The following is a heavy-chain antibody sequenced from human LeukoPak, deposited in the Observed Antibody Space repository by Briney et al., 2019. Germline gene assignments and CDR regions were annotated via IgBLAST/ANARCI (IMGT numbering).Heavy chain of an antibody. J-gene: IGHJ4*02. Sequence: SETLSLTCAVYGGSFSGYYWYWIRQPPGKGLEWIGEINHSGSTNYNPSLKSRVTISVDTSKNQFSLKLSSVTAADTAVYYCARHVELGMAGYFDYWGQGTLVTVSS. D-gene: IGHD7-27*01. CDR3: ARHVELGMAGYFDY. CDR1: GGSFSGYY. V-gene: IGHV4-34*01. CDR2: INHSGST.